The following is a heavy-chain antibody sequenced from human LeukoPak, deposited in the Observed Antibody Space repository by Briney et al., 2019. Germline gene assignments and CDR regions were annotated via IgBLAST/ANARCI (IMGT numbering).Heavy chain of an antibody. D-gene: IGHD1-26*01. CDR1: GFTFRSYG. CDR3: ARGGGTNSFDY. V-gene: IGHV3-33*01. J-gene: IGHJ4*02. Sequence: GRSLRLSCAASGFTFRSYGMHWVRQASGKGLEWVAVIWYDGSNKYYTDSVKGRFTISRDNSKNTLYLQMNSQRAEDTAIYYCARGGGTNSFDYWGQGTLVTVSS. CDR2: IWYDGSNK.